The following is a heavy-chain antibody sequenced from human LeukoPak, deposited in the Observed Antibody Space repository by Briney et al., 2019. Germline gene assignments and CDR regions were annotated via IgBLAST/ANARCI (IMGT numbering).Heavy chain of an antibody. D-gene: IGHD5-18*01. CDR2: INPNSGGT. CDR3: VGGGYIYGSDY. CDR1: GYTFTGYY. Sequence: ASVKVSCKASGYTFTGYYMNWVRQAPGQGLEWMGWINPNSGGTNYAQKSQGRVTMTRDTSISTAYMELSRLRSDDTAVYYCVGGGYIYGSDYWGQGTLVTVSS. V-gene: IGHV1-2*02. J-gene: IGHJ4*02.